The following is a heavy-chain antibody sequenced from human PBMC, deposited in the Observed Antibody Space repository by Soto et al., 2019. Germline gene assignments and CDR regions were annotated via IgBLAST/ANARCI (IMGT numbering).Heavy chain of an antibody. CDR1: GFTFTSSA. D-gene: IGHD6-13*01. Sequence: SVKVSCKASGFTFTSSAVQWVRQARGQRLEWIGWIVVGSGNTNYAQKFQERVTITRDMSTSTAYMELSSLRSEDTAVYYCAADYHSSSWYGHYWGQGTLVTVSS. V-gene: IGHV1-58*01. CDR2: IVVGSGNT. J-gene: IGHJ4*02. CDR3: AADYHSSSWYGHY.